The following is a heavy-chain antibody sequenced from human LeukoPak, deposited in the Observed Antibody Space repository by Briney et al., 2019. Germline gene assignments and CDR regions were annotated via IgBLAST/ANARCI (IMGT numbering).Heavy chain of an antibody. CDR2: IIPIFGTA. CDR1: GGTFSSYA. V-gene: IGHV1-69*06. D-gene: IGHD1/OR15-1a*01. CDR3: ARSVAARTYYFDY. J-gene: IGHJ4*02. Sequence: SVKVSCKASGGTFSSYAISWVRQAPGQGLEWMGGIIPIFGTANYAQKFQGRVTITADKSTSTAYMELSSLRSEDTAVYHCARSVAARTYYFDYWGQGTLVTASS.